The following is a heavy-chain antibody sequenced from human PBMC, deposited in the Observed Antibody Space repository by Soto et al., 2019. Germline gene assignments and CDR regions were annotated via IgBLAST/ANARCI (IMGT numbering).Heavy chain of an antibody. D-gene: IGHD5-18*01. CDR2: IYYSGNT. J-gene: IGHJ4*01. CDR3: AKHGDSYGYMDRDY. Sequence: PSETLSLTXTVSGVSISSNNYYWGWIRQPPGKGLEWIGSIYYSGNTYYNPSLKSRVTISVDTSKNQFSLKLNSMTAADTAVYYCAKHGDSYGYMDRDYWAQGTLVTVS. CDR1: GVSISSNNYY. V-gene: IGHV4-39*01.